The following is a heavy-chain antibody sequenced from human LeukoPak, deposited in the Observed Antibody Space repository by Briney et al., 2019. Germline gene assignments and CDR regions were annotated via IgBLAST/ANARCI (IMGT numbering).Heavy chain of an antibody. CDR1: GFTFSSYA. Sequence: GSLRLSCAASGFTFSSYAMSWVRQAPGKGLEWVSAISGSGGSTYYADSVKGRFTISRDNSKNTLYLQMNSLRAEDTAVYYCAKDSGYVWGSYEYFDYWGQGTLVTVSS. D-gene: IGHD3-16*01. V-gene: IGHV3-23*01. J-gene: IGHJ4*02. CDR2: ISGSGGST. CDR3: AKDSGYVWGSYEYFDY.